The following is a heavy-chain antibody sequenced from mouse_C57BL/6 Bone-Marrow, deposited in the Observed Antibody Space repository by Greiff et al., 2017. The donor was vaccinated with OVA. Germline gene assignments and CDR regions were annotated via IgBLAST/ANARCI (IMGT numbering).Heavy chain of an antibody. J-gene: IGHJ1*03. D-gene: IGHD2-3*01. Sequence: EVQLVESGGGLVQPGGSLKLSCAASGFTFSDYGMAWVRQAPRKGPEWVAFISNLAYSIYYAATVTGRFTISRANAKNTLYLEMRSLRSEDTTMDYCERLRGDGYYVRYFDVWGTGTTVTVSS. CDR3: ERLRGDGYYVRYFDV. CDR1: GFTFSDYG. V-gene: IGHV5-15*01. CDR2: ISNLAYSI.